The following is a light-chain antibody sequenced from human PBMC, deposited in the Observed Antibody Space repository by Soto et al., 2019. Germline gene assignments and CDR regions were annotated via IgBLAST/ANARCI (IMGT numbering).Light chain of an antibody. Sequence: QALLAQPPSPPGSPGQSVPLSCPWTNNAVGLYNFVSWYQHHPGNAPKLIIYEVTKRPSGVPDRFSGSKSGNTASLTVSGLRAEDEADYYCSSYEGSKSVLFGGGTKVTVL. J-gene: IGLJ2*01. V-gene: IGLV2-8*01. CDR3: SSYEGSKSVL. CDR2: EVT. CDR1: NNAVGLYNF.